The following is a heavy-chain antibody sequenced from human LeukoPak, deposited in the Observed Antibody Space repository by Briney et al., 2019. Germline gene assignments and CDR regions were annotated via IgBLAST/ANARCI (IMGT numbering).Heavy chain of an antibody. D-gene: IGHD5-24*01. CDR2: ISWNSGSI. V-gene: IGHV3-9*03. J-gene: IGHJ4*02. CDR3: AKGRDGYTNYFDY. CDR1: GFTFDDYA. Sequence: GGSLRLSCAASGFTFDDYAMHWVRQAPGRGLEWVSGISWNSGSIGYADSVKGRFTISRDNAKNSLYLQMNSLRAEDMALYYCAKGRDGYTNYFDYWGQGTLVTVSS.